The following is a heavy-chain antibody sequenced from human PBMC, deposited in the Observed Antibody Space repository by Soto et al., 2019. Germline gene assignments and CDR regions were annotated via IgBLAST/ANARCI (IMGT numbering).Heavy chain of an antibody. Sequence: AASVKVSCKASGYTFTSFDINWVRQAPGQGLEWMGWISPYNGNTNYAQRLQGRVTMTTDTSTSTAYMEVRSLRSDDTAVYYCASAPNQYYFDYWGQGTLVTVSS. D-gene: IGHD2-2*01. CDR3: ASAPNQYYFDY. CDR1: GYTFTSFD. CDR2: ISPYNGNT. J-gene: IGHJ4*02. V-gene: IGHV1-18*01.